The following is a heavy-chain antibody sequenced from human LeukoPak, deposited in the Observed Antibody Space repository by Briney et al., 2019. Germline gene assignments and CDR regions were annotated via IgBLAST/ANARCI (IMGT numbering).Heavy chain of an antibody. V-gene: IGHV3-11*01. Sequence: PGGSLRLSCAASGFTFGDYYMTWIRQAPGRGLEWVSYISSSGTFTYYTDSVTGRFTISRDNTKNSLSLQMNSLRAEDTAMYYCARCHKFDSSGLPDGYWGQGTLVTVSS. CDR2: ISSSGTFT. J-gene: IGHJ4*02. D-gene: IGHD3-22*01. CDR1: GFTFGDYY. CDR3: ARCHKFDSSGLPDGY.